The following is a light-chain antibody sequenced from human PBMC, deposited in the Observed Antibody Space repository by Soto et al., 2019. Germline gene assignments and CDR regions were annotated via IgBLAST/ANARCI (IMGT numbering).Light chain of an antibody. CDR1: SGDIGSYNR. CDR2: EVT. CDR3: SSYTNINTRACV. V-gene: IGLV2-14*01. Sequence: LTQPASVSGSPGQSITISCTGTSGDIGSYNRVSWYQQHPGKAPKLIIYEVTDRSSGVSNRFSGSKSGNTASLTISGLQAEDEAEYYCSSYTNINTRACVFGTGTKVTVL. J-gene: IGLJ1*01.